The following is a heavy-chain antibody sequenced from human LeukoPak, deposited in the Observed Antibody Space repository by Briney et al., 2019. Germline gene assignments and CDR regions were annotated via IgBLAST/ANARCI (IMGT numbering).Heavy chain of an antibody. CDR2: IYYSGST. D-gene: IGHD5-18*01. CDR3: ARGDVDTAMVT. V-gene: IGHV4-59*01. CDR1: GGSISSYY. Sequence: PSETLSLTCTVSGGSISSYYWSWIRQPPGKGLEWIGYIYYSGSTNYNPSLKSRVTISVDTSKNQFSLKLSSVTAADTAVYHCARGDVDTAMVTWSQGTLVTVSS. J-gene: IGHJ5*02.